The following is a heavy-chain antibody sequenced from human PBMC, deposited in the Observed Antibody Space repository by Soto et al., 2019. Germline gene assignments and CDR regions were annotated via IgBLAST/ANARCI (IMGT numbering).Heavy chain of an antibody. CDR1: GDTFTSYY. CDR2: INPHGGST. D-gene: IGHD6-6*01. J-gene: IGHJ6*02. V-gene: IGHV1-46*01. CDR3: AAASSSSSHYYYYGMDV. Sequence: GASVKVSCKAPGDTFTSYYLNWVRQAPGQGLEWMGVINPHGGSTNYAQKFQERVTITRDMSTSTAYMELSSLRSEDTAVYYCAAASSSSSHYYYYGMDVWGQGTTVTVSS.